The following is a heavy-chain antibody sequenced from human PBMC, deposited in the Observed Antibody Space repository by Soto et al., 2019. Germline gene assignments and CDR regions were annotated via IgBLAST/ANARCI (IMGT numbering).Heavy chain of an antibody. J-gene: IGHJ5*02. CDR1: GYTFTSYY. CDR2: INPSGGST. CDR3: ARVAVAFWSGYSGAFDP. V-gene: IGHV1-46*01. Sequence: GASVKVSCKASGYTFTSYYMHWVRQAPGQGLEWMGIINPSGGSTSYAQKFQGRVTMTRDTSTSTVYMELSSLRSEDTAVYYCARVAVAFWSGYSGAFDPWGQGTLVTVSS. D-gene: IGHD3-3*01.